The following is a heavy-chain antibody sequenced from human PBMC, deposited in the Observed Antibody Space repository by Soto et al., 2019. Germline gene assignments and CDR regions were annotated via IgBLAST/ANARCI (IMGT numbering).Heavy chain of an antibody. CDR2: MNTNSGNT. J-gene: IGHJ4*02. D-gene: IGHD6-19*01. CDR3: ASGYSSGWSKD. Sequence: QVQLVQSGAEVKKPGASVKVSCKASGYTFTSYDINWVRQATGQGLEWMGWMNTNSGNTGYAQKCKGRVTMTRNTSISTAYRELTSLRSEDNAVYYCASGYSSGWSKDWGQGTLVTVSS. V-gene: IGHV1-8*01. CDR1: GYTFTSYD.